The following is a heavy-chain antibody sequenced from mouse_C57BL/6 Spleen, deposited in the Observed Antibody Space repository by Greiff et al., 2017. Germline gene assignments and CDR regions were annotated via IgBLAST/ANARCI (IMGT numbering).Heavy chain of an antibody. CDR3: ARLGSSYLYYDAMDY. CDR1: GFTFSSYT. V-gene: IGHV5-9*01. J-gene: IGHJ4*01. D-gene: IGHD1-1*01. Sequence: EVKLVESGGGLVKPGGSLKLSCEASGFTFSSYTMSWVRQTPEKRLEWVATISGGGGNPYYPDSVKGRFAISRDNAKNTLYLQMSSLRSEDTALYYCARLGSSYLYYDAMDYWGQGTSVTVSS. CDR2: ISGGGGNP.